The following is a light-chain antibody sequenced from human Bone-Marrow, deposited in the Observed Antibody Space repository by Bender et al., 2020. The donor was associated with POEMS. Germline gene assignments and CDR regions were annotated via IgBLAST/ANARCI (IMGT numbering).Light chain of an antibody. CDR1: SSDIGGYNV. V-gene: IGLV2-23*01. CDR2: EGD. J-gene: IGLJ3*02. Sequence: QSALTQPASVSGSPGQSITISGTGTSSDIGGYNVVSCYQQHPGKAPKFIIYEGDKRPSGISSRFSGSKSGNTASLTISGLQTEDEVHYYCCSYAENNFFVFGGGTRLTVL. CDR3: CSYAENNFFV.